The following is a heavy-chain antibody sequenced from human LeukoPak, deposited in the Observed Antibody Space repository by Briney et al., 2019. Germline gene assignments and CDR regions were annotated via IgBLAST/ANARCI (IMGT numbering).Heavy chain of an antibody. CDR3: AKRGSPGPIFYNGMDV. D-gene: IGHD1-26*01. Sequence: PGGSLGLSCAVSGFTFSGYAMSWVRQAPGKGLEWVSSISGSGSNTYHTDPVKGRCTISRENSKNTLYLEMNSLRVEDTAIYYCAKRGSPGPIFYNGMDVWGLGTTVTVSS. V-gene: IGHV3-23*01. CDR2: ISGSGSNT. J-gene: IGHJ6*02. CDR1: GFTFSGYA.